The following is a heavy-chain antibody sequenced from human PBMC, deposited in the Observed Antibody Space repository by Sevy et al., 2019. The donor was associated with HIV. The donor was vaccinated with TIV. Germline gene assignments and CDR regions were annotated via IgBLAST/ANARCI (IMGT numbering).Heavy chain of an antibody. J-gene: IGHJ3*02. CDR3: AKDLIGGAFDI. CDR2: ISYDGSNK. CDR1: GFTFSSYG. V-gene: IGHV3-30*18. Sequence: GGSLRLSCAASGFTFSSYGMHWVRQAPGKGLGGVAVISYDGSNKYYADSVKGRFTISRDNSKNPPYLQMNSLRAEDTAVYYCAKDLIGGAFDIWGQGTMVTVSS. D-gene: IGHD1-26*01.